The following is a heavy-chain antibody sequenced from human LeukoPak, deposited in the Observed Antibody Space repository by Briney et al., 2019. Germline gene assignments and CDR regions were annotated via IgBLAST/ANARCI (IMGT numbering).Heavy chain of an antibody. J-gene: IGHJ4*02. Sequence: GGSLRPSCAASGFTFSSFGMHWVRQAPGKGLEWVASIRFDGSNEKYADSVKGRFTISRDNPKNTLYVQMNSLSAEDTALYYCAKGTAGIGVAGTFGYLDYWGQGTWSPSPQ. CDR2: IRFDGSNE. CDR3: AKGTAGIGVAGTFGYLDY. D-gene: IGHD6-19*01. CDR1: GFTFSSFG. V-gene: IGHV3-30*02.